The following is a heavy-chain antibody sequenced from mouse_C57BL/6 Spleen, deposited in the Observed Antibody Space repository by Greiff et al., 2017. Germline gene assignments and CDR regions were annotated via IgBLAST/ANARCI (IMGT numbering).Heavy chain of an antibody. D-gene: IGHD1-1*01. J-gene: IGHJ2*01. V-gene: IGHV1-47*01. Sequence: VQLVESGAELVKPGASVKMSCKASGYTFTTYPIEWMKQNHGKSLEWIGNFHPYNDDTKYNEKFKGKATLTVEKSSSTVYLELSRLTSDDSAVYYCARGTTVVAPYFDYWGQGTTLTVSS. CDR1: GYTFTTYP. CDR3: ARGTTVVAPYFDY. CDR2: FHPYNDDT.